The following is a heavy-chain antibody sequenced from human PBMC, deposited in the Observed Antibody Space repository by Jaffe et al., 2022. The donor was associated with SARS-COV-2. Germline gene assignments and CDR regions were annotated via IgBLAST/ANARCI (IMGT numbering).Heavy chain of an antibody. J-gene: IGHJ4*02. CDR2: ISSRATTT. CDR1: GFTFSDFY. CDR3: ARAYQGNSYGPFDD. Sequence: QVQLVESGGDLVKPGGSLRLSCAASGFTFSDFYMGWIRQAPGKGLEWISYISSRATTTYYADSVKGRFTVSRDNANNSLYLQMNSLRAEDTAVYYCARAYQGNSYGPFDDWGPGTLVTVSS. D-gene: IGHD3-16*01. V-gene: IGHV3-11*01.